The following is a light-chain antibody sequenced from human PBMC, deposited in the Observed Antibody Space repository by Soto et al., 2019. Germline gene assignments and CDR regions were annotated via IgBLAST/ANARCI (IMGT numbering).Light chain of an antibody. CDR2: GAS. J-gene: IGKJ1*01. V-gene: IGKV3-20*01. CDR1: QSVSSSY. CDR3: QQYGSSGWT. Sequence: EIVLTQSPGTLSLSPGERATLSCRASQSVSSSYLAWYQQKPGQAPRLLIYGASSRATGIPDRFSGSGSGTDFPLTISRLEPEDFAVYHCQQYGSSGWTFGQGTKVEIK.